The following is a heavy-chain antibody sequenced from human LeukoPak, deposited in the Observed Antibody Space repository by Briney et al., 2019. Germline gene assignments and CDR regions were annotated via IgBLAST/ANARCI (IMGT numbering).Heavy chain of an antibody. CDR2: IYDNGVT. CDR1: GDSVSSGY. CDR3: GRGHRYSRD. J-gene: IGHJ1*01. Sequence: SETLSLSCNASGDSVSSGYWTWIRQAPAKGLEWIGFIYDNGVTDYNPSLKSRLIISLDTSKNQFSLNLRSVSAADSAIYCAGRGHRYSRDWGQGILVTVSS. V-gene: IGHV4-4*09. D-gene: IGHD2-15*01.